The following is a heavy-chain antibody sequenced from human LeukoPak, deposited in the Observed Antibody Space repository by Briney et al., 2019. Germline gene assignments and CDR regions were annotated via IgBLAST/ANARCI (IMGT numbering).Heavy chain of an antibody. CDR3: ARVGVAVAGTY. Sequence: GGSLRLSCAASGFTFSSYAMHWVCQAPGKGLEWVAVISYDGSNKYYADSVKGRFTISRDNSKNTLYLQMNSLRAEDAAVYYCARVGVAVAGTYWGQGTLVTVSS. CDR1: GFTFSSYA. J-gene: IGHJ4*02. V-gene: IGHV3-30*04. CDR2: ISYDGSNK. D-gene: IGHD6-19*01.